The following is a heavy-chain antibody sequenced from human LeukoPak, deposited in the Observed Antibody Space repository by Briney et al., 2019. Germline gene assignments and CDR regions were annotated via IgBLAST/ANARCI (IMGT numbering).Heavy chain of an antibody. Sequence: PGRSLRLSCAASGFTFDDYVMHWVRQAPGKGLEWVSGISWNSGTIAYADSVKGRFTISRDNAKNSLYLQMNSLRAEDTALYYCAKDTALQGLHYFDYWGQGTLVTVSS. J-gene: IGHJ4*02. CDR1: GFTFDDYV. CDR2: ISWNSGTI. CDR3: AKDTALQGLHYFDY. V-gene: IGHV3-9*01. D-gene: IGHD6-25*01.